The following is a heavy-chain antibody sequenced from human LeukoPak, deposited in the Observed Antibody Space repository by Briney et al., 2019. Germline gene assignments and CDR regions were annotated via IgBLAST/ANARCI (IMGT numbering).Heavy chain of an antibody. Sequence: PSETLSLTCAVSGGSISSGGYSWSWIRQPPGKGLEWIGYIYHSGSTYYNPSLKSRVTISVDRSKNQFSLKLSSVTAADTAVYYCAGGGGGSKNFDYWGQGTLVTVSS. V-gene: IGHV4-30-2*01. CDR1: GGSISSGGYS. D-gene: IGHD3-16*01. J-gene: IGHJ4*02. CDR2: IYHSGST. CDR3: AGGGGGSKNFDY.